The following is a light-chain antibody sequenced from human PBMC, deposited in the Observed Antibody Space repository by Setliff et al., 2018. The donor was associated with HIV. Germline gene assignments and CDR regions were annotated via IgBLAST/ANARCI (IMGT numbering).Light chain of an antibody. CDR1: SSDVSGYNY. J-gene: IGLJ1*01. CDR2: EVS. CDR3: SSYTSSSTPYV. Sequence: ALTQSASVSGSPGQSITISCTGTSSDVSGYNYVSWYQQHPGKAPKLMIYEVSNRPSGVSNRFSGSKSGNTASLTISGLQAEDEADYYCSSYTSSSTPYVFGTGTKVTVL. V-gene: IGLV2-14*01.